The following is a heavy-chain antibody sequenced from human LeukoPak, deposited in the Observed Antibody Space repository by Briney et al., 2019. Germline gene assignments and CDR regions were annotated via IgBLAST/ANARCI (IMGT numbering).Heavy chain of an antibody. CDR3: AELGITMIGGV. J-gene: IGHJ6*04. D-gene: IGHD3-10*02. V-gene: IGHV3-9*01. CDR2: ISWKSRNI. CDR1: GFKFDDYA. Sequence: PGGSLRLSCAASGFKFDDYAMHWVRQAPGKGLEWVAGISWKSRNIGYGGSVQGRFTISRDNAKNSLYLQMNSLRAEDTAVYYCAELGITMIGGVWGKGTTVTISS.